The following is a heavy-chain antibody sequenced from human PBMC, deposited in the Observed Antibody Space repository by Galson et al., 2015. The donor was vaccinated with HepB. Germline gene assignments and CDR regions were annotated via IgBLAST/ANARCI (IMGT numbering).Heavy chain of an antibody. CDR2: IKQDGSEK. D-gene: IGHD3-22*01. V-gene: IGHV3-7*03. CDR3: ARDLDYYDSSGYSSGFDY. CDR1: GFTFSSYW. Sequence: SLRLSCAASGFTFSSYWMSWVRQAPGKGLEWVANIKQDGSEKYYVDSVKGRFTISRDNAKNSLYLQMNSLRAEDTAVYYCARDLDYYDSSGYSSGFDYWGQGTLVTVSS. J-gene: IGHJ4*02.